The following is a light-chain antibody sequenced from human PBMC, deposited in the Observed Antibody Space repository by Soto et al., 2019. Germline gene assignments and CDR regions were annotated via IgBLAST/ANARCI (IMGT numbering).Light chain of an antibody. CDR3: SSYTTRSTLPI. J-gene: IGLJ2*01. CDR2: DVS. CDR1: SSDIGGYNH. Sequence: QSALTQPASVSGSPGQSITISCTGTSSDIGGYNHVSWYQQHPGKAPKLIIYDVSNRPSGVSDRFSGSKSANAASLTISGLQAEDEADYYCSSYTTRSTLPIFGGGTKLTVL. V-gene: IGLV2-14*01.